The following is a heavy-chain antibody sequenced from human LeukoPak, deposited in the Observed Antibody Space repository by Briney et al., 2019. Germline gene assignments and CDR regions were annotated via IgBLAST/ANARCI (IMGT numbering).Heavy chain of an antibody. CDR3: ATVGSGSYKFDY. V-gene: IGHV1-24*01. CDR1: GYTLTELS. D-gene: IGHD3-10*01. CDR2: FDPEDGET. Sequence: ASVKVSCTVSGYTLTELSMHWVRQAPGKGLEWMGGFDPEDGETIYAQKFQGRVTMTEDTSTDTAYMELSSLRSEDTAVYYCATVGSGSYKFDYWGQGTLVTVSS. J-gene: IGHJ4*02.